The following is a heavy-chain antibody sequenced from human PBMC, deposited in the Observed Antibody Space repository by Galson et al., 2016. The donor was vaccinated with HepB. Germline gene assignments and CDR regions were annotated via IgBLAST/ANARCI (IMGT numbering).Heavy chain of an antibody. CDR3: ARGGTGSKFFYFDY. D-gene: IGHD1-1*01. CDR1: GYTFRNYA. Sequence: VKVSCKASGYTFRNYAMNWVRQAPGQGLEWMGWINTNPGNPTYAQRFTGRLVFSLDTSVSTACLQISSLKAEDTPVYYCARGGTGSKFFYFDYWGQGTLVTVSS. V-gene: IGHV7-4-1*02. J-gene: IGHJ4*02. CDR2: INTNPGNP.